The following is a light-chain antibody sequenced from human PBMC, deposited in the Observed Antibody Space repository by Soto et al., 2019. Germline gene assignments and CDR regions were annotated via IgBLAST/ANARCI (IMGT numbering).Light chain of an antibody. CDR3: LQDHIYHLA. J-gene: IGKJ3*01. V-gene: IGKV1-6*01. CDR1: QGIRND. Sequence: AIQMTQSPSSLSASVGDRVTITCRASQGIRNDLGWYQQKPGKAPKLLIYAASNLHSGGPSRFSGSGSGTDLTLTISSLQPEDFATYYCLQDHIYHLAFGPGTKVDIK. CDR2: AAS.